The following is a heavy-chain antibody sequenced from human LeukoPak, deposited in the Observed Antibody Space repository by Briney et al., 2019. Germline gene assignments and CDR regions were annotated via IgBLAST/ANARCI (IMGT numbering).Heavy chain of an antibody. CDR3: AREEVVVVPAAAYFDY. D-gene: IGHD2-2*01. V-gene: IGHV1-2*02. Sequence: GASVKVSCKASGYTFTGYYMHWVRQPPGQGLEWMGWINPNSGGTNYAQKFQGRVTMTRDTSISTAYMELSRLRSDDTAVYYCAREEVVVVPAAAYFDYWGQGTLVTVSS. CDR2: INPNSGGT. CDR1: GYTFTGYY. J-gene: IGHJ4*02.